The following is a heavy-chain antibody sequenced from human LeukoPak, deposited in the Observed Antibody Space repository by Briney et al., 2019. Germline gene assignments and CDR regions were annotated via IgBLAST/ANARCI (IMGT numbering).Heavy chain of an antibody. Sequence: PXGKXXXWIGEINHSGSTNYNPSLKSRVTISVDTSKNQFSLKLSSVTAADTAVYYCARVSIAVAGWFDPWGQGTLVTVSS. J-gene: IGHJ5*02. V-gene: IGHV4-34*01. D-gene: IGHD6-19*01. CDR3: ARVSIAVAGWFDP. CDR2: INHSGST.